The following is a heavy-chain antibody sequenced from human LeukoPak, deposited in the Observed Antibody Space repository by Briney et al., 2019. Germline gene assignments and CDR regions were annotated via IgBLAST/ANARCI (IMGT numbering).Heavy chain of an antibody. CDR1: GFTFSSYA. Sequence: GGSLRLSCAASGFTFSSYAMSWVRQAPGKGLEWVSAISGSGGSTYYADSVKGRFTISRDNSKNTLYLQMNSLRAEDTAVYYCAKDQAPYYYDSSLDYLDYWGQGTLVTVSS. CDR3: AKDQAPYYYDSSLDYLDY. D-gene: IGHD3-22*01. V-gene: IGHV3-23*01. J-gene: IGHJ4*02. CDR2: ISGSGGST.